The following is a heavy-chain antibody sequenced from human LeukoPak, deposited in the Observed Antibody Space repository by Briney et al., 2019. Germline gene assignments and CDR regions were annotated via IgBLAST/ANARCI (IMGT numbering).Heavy chain of an antibody. D-gene: IGHD3-22*01. CDR2: ISAYNGQT. J-gene: IGHJ3*02. V-gene: IGHV1-18*01. Sequence: ASVKVSCKASGYTFTSYGISWVRQAPGQGLEWMGWISAYNGQTSYAQKVQGRVTMTTEISTSTAYMELRSLRSDDTAVYYCARSGYHDSTGYYNAFDIWGQGTMVTVSS. CDR1: GYTFTSYG. CDR3: ARSGYHDSTGYYNAFDI.